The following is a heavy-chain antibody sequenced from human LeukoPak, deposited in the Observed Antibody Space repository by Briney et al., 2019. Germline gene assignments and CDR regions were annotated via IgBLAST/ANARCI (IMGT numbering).Heavy chain of an antibody. Sequence: SETLSLTCTVSGGSISTYSWSWIRQPPGKGLEWMAYIHYNGSTNYNPWLKSRVSISLDTSKKQFSLKLTSVTAEDTAVYYCARHLNTDMVKAHFDYWGQGTLVTVSS. V-gene: IGHV4-59*08. J-gene: IGHJ4*02. D-gene: IGHD5-18*01. CDR3: ARHLNTDMVKAHFDY. CDR1: GGSISTYS. CDR2: IHYNGST.